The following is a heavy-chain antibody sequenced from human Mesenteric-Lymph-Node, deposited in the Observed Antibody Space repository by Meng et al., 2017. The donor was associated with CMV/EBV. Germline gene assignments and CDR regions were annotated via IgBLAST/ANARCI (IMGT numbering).Heavy chain of an antibody. V-gene: IGHV1-69*04. Sequence: SVKVSCKGSGYTFTKYDINWVRQATGQGLEWMGRIIPTHDRAHYAQKFQGRVTISADKSTSTAYMELSSLRSDDTATYYCASQVLDAFDIWGQGTMVTVSS. CDR1: GYTFTKYD. CDR2: IIPTHDRA. CDR3: ASQVLDAFDI. J-gene: IGHJ3*02.